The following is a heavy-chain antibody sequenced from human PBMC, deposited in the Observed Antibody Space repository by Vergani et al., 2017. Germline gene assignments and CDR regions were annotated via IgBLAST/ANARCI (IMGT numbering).Heavy chain of an antibody. CDR1: GFTFSNAW. CDR2: IKSKTDGGTT. CDR3: TTDRIHFDWFDAFDI. V-gene: IGHV3-15*01. J-gene: IGHJ3*02. Sequence: EVQLVETGGGLVKTGGSLRLSCAASGFTFSNAWMSWVRQAPGKGLEWVGRIKSKTDGGTTEYAAPVKGRLTISRDDSKNTLYLQMNSLKTEDTAVYYCTTDRIHFDWFDAFDIWGEGTMVTVSS. D-gene: IGHD3-9*01.